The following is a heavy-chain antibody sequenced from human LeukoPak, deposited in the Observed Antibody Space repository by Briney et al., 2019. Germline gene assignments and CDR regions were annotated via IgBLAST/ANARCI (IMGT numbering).Heavy chain of an antibody. CDR2: ISAYNGNT. Sequence: ASVKVSCKASGYTFTSYGISWVRQAPGQGLEWMGWISAYNGNTNYAQKLQGRVTMTTDTSTSTAYMELRSVRSDDTAVYYCARDPVAGPLGSWFDPWGQGTLVTVSS. D-gene: IGHD6-19*01. CDR1: GYTFTSYG. J-gene: IGHJ5*02. V-gene: IGHV1-18*04. CDR3: ARDPVAGPLGSWFDP.